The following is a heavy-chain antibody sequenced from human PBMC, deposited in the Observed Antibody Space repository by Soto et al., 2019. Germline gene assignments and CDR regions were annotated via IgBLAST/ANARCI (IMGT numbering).Heavy chain of an antibody. D-gene: IGHD6-19*01. CDR2: ISGSGGST. V-gene: IGHV3-23*01. CDR3: AKGLWGIAVAATFDY. J-gene: IGHJ4*02. Sequence: EVQLLESGGGLVQPGGSLRLSCGASGFTFSSYAMSWVRQAPGKGLEWVSAISGSGGSTYYAGSVKGRFTISRDNSKNTLYLQMNSLRAEDTAVYYCAKGLWGIAVAATFDYWGQGTLVTVSS. CDR1: GFTFSSYA.